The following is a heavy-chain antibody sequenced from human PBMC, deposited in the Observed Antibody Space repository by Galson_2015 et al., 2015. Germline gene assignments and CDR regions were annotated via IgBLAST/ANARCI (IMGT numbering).Heavy chain of an antibody. D-gene: IGHD4-17*01. CDR3: ARDRLNGSTVISYSYGMDV. J-gene: IGHJ6*02. CDR1: GGTFSSYA. V-gene: IGHV1-69*10. CDR2: IIPIFGIA. Sequence: SVKVSCKASGGTFSSYAISWVRQAPGQGLEWMGGIIPIFGIANYAQKFQGRVTITADKSTSTAYMELSSLRSEDTAVYYCARDRLNGSTVISYSYGMDVWGQGTTVTVSS.